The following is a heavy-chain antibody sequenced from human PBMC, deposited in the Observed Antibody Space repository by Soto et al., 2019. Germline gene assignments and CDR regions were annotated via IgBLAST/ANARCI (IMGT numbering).Heavy chain of an antibody. CDR1: GYTLTELS. CDR3: ATATGCQWGVVIIACDAFDR. Sequence: SVKVSCKVSGYTLTELSMHWVRQAPGKGLEWMGGFDPEDGETIYAQKFQGRVTMTEDTSTDTAYMELSSLRSEDTAVYYCATATGCQWGVVIIACDAFDRWGQGTMVT. V-gene: IGHV1-24*01. D-gene: IGHD3-3*01. J-gene: IGHJ3*02. CDR2: FDPEDGET.